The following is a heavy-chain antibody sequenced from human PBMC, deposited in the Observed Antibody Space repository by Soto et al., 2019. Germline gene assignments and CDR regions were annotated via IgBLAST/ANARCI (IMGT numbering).Heavy chain of an antibody. CDR1: GFTFTSYP. CDR2: VHPYEGTT. CDR3: AREYYSSTTWIGY. J-gene: IGHJ4*02. V-gene: IGHV1-18*04. D-gene: IGHD5-12*01. Sequence: GASVKVSCKTSGFTFTSYPFSWLRQAPGQGLEWLAWVHPYEGTTKVAHQFRDRITLTTDTSAATVFMELTGLTSDDTAIYFCAREYYSSTTWIGYWGQGTLVTVSS.